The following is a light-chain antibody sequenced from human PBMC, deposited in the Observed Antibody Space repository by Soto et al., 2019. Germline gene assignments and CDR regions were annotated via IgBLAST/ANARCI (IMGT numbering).Light chain of an antibody. V-gene: IGKV3-15*01. Sequence: EIVLMQSPGTLSLSPGERSTLSCMAIKSVSSIYLAWYQQKPGKAPRLLIYRASTRATGIPASFIGNGSGTEFTLTASSLQPEDFEVYYCQQYNNWPFTFGPGTKVDIK. CDR1: KSVSSIY. CDR2: RAS. J-gene: IGKJ3*01. CDR3: QQYNNWPFT.